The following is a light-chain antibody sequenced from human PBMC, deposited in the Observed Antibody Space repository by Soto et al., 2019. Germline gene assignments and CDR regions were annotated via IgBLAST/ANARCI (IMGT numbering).Light chain of an antibody. Sequence: EIVLTQSPATLSLSPWERATLSCGASQSVSSSYLAWYQQKPVLAPRLLIYDASXXXTGIPDRFSGSGSGTDFTLTISRLXPEDFAVYYCQQYGSSPRNTFGQGTRLEIK. J-gene: IGKJ5*01. CDR3: QQYGSSPRNT. CDR2: DAS. V-gene: IGKV3D-20*01. CDR1: QSVSSSY.